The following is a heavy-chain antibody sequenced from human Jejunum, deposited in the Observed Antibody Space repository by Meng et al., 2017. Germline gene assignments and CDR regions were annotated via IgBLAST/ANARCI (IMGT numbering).Heavy chain of an antibody. CDR2: IIPIFGTA. CDR3: ARQYDYDSSGYFYYF. D-gene: IGHD3-22*01. J-gene: IGHJ4*02. V-gene: IGHV1-69*01. Sequence: VQLVQPGAEVKKPGSSAKVSCRASGGTFSNYAINWVRQAPGQGLEWMGGIIPIFGTANYAQKFQGRVTITADVSTSTVYMDLSSLRSEDTAVYYCARQYDYDSSGYFYYFWGQGTLVTVSS. CDR1: GGTFSNYA.